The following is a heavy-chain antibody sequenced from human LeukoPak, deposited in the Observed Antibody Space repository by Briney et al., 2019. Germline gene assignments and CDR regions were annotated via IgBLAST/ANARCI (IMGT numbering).Heavy chain of an antibody. Sequence: SETLSLTCTVSGGSISSYYWSWIRQPAGKGLEWIGRIYTSGSTNYNPSLKSRVTMSVDTSKNQFSLKLSSVTAADTAVYYCARVHDDYGDYTFGYWGQGTLVTVSS. J-gene: IGHJ4*02. V-gene: IGHV4-4*07. D-gene: IGHD4-17*01. CDR2: IYTSGST. CDR3: ARVHDDYGDYTFGY. CDR1: GGSISSYY.